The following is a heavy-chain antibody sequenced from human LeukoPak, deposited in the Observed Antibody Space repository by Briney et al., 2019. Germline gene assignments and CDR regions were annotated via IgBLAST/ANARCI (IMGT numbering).Heavy chain of an antibody. V-gene: IGHV3-23*01. CDR1: GFTFNSYS. Sequence: GGSLRLSCAASGFTFNSYSMSWVRQAPGRGLEWVSHISGSGGTTYYADPVKGRFTISRDSAKSSLYLQMNSLRGEDTALYYCARVGNGPVARNYYYYGMDVWGQGTTVTVSS. CDR2: ISGSGGTT. D-gene: IGHD6-19*01. CDR3: ARVGNGPVARNYYYYGMDV. J-gene: IGHJ6*02.